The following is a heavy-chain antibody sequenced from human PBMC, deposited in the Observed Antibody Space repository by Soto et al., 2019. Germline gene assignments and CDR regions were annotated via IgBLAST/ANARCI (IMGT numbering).Heavy chain of an antibody. CDR2: MNPNSGNT. CDR3: ARDRGGGMDV. CDR1: GYAFTSYD. D-gene: IGHD3-10*01. V-gene: IGHV1-8*01. Sequence: AAVKVACKASGYAFTSYDINWVRQATGQGLEWMGWMNPNSGNTGYAQKFQGRVTMTTDTSTSTAYMELRSLSSDDTAVYYCARDRGGGMDVWGKGTTVTVSS. J-gene: IGHJ6*04.